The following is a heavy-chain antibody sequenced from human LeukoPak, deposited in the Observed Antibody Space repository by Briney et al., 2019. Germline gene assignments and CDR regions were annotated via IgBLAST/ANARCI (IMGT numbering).Heavy chain of an antibody. Sequence: QAGGSLRLSCVTSGLTFSNHAMHWVRQGPGKGLEWVAVISDDGSSKFYADSVKGRFTIFRDNSKNTLFLQINSLRPEDTAVYYCARVDDLDAFDMWGQGTLVTVSS. V-gene: IGHV3-30*04. CDR1: GLTFSNHA. CDR3: ARVDDLDAFDM. J-gene: IGHJ3*02. CDR2: ISDDGSSK. D-gene: IGHD2-2*03.